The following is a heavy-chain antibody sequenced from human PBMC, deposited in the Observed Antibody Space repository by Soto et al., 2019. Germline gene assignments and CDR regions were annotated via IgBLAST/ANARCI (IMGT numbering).Heavy chain of an antibody. CDR3: AREGSGYLISDYYGMDV. CDR1: GGTFSSYA. V-gene: IGHV1-69*13. CDR2: IIPIFGTA. Sequence: SVKVSCKASGGTFSSYAISWVRQAPGQGLEWMGGIIPIFGTANYAQKFQGRVTITADESTSTAYMELSSLRSEDTAVYYCAREGSGYLISDYYGMDVWGRGTTVTVSS. J-gene: IGHJ6*02. D-gene: IGHD5-12*01.